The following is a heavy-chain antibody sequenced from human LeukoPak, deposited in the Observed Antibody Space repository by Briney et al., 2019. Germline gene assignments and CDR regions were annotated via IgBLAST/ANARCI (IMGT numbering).Heavy chain of an antibody. V-gene: IGHV4-61*01. D-gene: IGHD3-22*01. CDR3: ARLGYYDSSGSPFFDY. CDR1: GGSVSSGSYY. J-gene: IGHJ4*02. Sequence: PSETLSLTCTVSGGSVSSGSYYWSWIRQPPGKGLEWIGYIYYSGSTNYNPSLKSRVTISVDTSKNQFSLKLSSVTAADTAVYYCARLGYYDSSGSPFFDYWGQGTLVTVSS. CDR2: IYYSGST.